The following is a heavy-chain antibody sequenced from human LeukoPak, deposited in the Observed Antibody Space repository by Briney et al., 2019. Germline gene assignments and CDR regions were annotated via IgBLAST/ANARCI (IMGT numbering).Heavy chain of an antibody. CDR3: ARDPYQLLRGLYYYYYGMDV. Sequence: SVKVSCKASGGTFSSYAISWVRQAPGQGLEWMGGIIPIFGTANYAQKFQGRVTITADESTSTAYMELSSLRSEDTAVHYCARDPYQLLRGLYYYYYGMDVWGQGTTVTVSS. V-gene: IGHV1-69*01. J-gene: IGHJ6*02. D-gene: IGHD2-2*01. CDR1: GGTFSSYA. CDR2: IIPIFGTA.